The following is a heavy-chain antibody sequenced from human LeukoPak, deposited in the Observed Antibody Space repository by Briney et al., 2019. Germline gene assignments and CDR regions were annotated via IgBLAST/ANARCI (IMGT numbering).Heavy chain of an antibody. CDR1: GGSVSSGSYD. Sequence: PSETLSLTCTVSGGSVSSGSYDWSWIRQPPGKGLEWIGYIYYSGSTNYNPSLKSRVTISVDTSKNQFSLKLSSVTAADTAVYHCAREAMYSYGNNFDYWGQGTLVTVSS. CDR3: AREAMYSYGNNFDY. D-gene: IGHD5-18*01. J-gene: IGHJ4*02. CDR2: IYYSGST. V-gene: IGHV4-61*01.